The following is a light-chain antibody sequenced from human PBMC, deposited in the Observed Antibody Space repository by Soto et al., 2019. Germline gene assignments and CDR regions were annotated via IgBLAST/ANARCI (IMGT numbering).Light chain of an antibody. CDR1: QSISIY. CDR3: QQYNSYPWT. J-gene: IGKJ1*01. V-gene: IGKV1-5*03. Sequence: DIQMTQAPSTLSAVVGDRVTITCRASQSISIYLAWYQQKPGKAPKLLIYKASGLESGVPSRFSGSGSGTEFTLTISSLQPDDFAVYYCQQYNSYPWTFGQGTKVEIK. CDR2: KAS.